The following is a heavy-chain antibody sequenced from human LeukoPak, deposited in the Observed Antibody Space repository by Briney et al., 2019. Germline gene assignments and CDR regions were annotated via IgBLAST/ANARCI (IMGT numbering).Heavy chain of an antibody. CDR2: IYHSGST. CDR1: GGSISSGGYS. J-gene: IGHJ3*02. D-gene: IGHD3-16*01. Sequence: SETLSLTCAVSGGSISSGGYSWSWIRQPPGKGLEWIGYIYHSGSTYYNPSLKSRVTISVDRSKNQFSLKLSSVTAADTAVYYCARAGGLWLTSLQEAFDIWGQGTMVTVSS. V-gene: IGHV4-30-2*01. CDR3: ARAGGLWLTSLQEAFDI.